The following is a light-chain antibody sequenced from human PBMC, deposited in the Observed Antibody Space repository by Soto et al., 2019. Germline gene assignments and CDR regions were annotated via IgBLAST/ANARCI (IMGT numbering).Light chain of an antibody. CDR1: QTISSW. V-gene: IGKV1-5*03. CDR3: QQYGRSPT. J-gene: IGKJ1*01. CDR2: KAS. Sequence: IQMTQSPSTLSGSVGDRVTITCRASQTISSWLAWYQQKPGKAPKLLIYKASTLKSGVPSRFSGSGSGTEFTLTISRLEHEDFVVYYCQQYGRSPTFGQGTKVDIK.